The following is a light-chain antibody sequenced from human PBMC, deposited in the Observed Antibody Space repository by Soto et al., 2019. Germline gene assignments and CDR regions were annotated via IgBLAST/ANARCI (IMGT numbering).Light chain of an antibody. Sequence: EIVLTQSPGTLSLTPGERATLSCRASQNIRSNYLAWYQQKPGQAPRLLIFGASSRATGIPDTFTGSGSGTDFTLTISRLEAEDSAVYYCQQYGNSPVTFGQVTKLEIK. V-gene: IGKV3-20*01. CDR2: GAS. CDR3: QQYGNSPVT. J-gene: IGKJ2*01. CDR1: QNIRSNY.